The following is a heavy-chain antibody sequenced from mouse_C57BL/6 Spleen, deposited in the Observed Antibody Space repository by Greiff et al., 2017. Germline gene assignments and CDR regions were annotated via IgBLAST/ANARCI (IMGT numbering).Heavy chain of an antibody. CDR1: GYTFTSYW. Sequence: QVQLQQSGAELVKPGASVKMSCKASGYTFTSYWITWVKQRPGQGLEWIGDIYPGSGSTNYNEKFKSKATLTVDTSSSTAYMQLSSLTSEDSAVYYCARYPHYYGSRIDYWGQGTTLTVSS. CDR2: IYPGSGST. J-gene: IGHJ2*01. CDR3: ARYPHYYGSRIDY. D-gene: IGHD1-1*01. V-gene: IGHV1-55*01.